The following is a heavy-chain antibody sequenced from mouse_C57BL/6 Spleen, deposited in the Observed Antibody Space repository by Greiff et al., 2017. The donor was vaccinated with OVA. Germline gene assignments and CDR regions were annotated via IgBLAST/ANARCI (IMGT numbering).Heavy chain of an antibody. Sequence: QVQLKQSGAELARPGASVKLSCKASGYTFTSYGISWVKQRTGQGLEWIGEIYPRSGNTYYNEKFKGKATLTADKSSSTAYMELRSLTSEDSAVYFCAKRASDGNFSTDYAMDYWGQGTSVTVSS. D-gene: IGHD2-1*01. CDR3: AKRASDGNFSTDYAMDY. V-gene: IGHV1-81*01. J-gene: IGHJ4*01. CDR1: GYTFTSYG. CDR2: IYPRSGNT.